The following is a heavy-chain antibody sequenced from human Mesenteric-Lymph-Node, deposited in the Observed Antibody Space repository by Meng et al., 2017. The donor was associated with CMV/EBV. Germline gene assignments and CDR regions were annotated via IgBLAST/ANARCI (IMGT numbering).Heavy chain of an antibody. CDR1: GFTVSSNY. Sequence: GESLKISCAASGFTVSSNYMSWVRQAPGKGLEWVSVIYSGGSTYYADSVKGRFTISRDNSKNTLYLQMNSLRAEDTAVYYCAKDIRSLVGMDVWGQGTTVTVSS. CDR2: IYSGGST. J-gene: IGHJ6*02. V-gene: IGHV3-53*01. CDR3: AKDIRSLVGMDV.